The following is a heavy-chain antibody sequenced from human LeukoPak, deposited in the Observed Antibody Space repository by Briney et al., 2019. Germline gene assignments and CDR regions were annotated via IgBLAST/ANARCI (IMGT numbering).Heavy chain of an antibody. J-gene: IGHJ4*02. CDR1: GGSITGYY. D-gene: IGHD5-24*01. V-gene: IGHV4-59*01. CDR3: ARDKRGDGYGDFDY. CDR2: IYYSGST. Sequence: PSETLSLTCSVSGGSITGYYWSWIRQPPGKGLEWIGYIYYSGSTYYNPSLNSRVTISVDTSKNQFSLRLSSVTAADTAVYYCARDKRGDGYGDFDYWGQGTLVTVSS.